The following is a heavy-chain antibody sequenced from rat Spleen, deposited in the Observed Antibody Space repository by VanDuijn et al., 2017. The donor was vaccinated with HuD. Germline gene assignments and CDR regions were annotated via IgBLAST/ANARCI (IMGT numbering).Heavy chain of an antibody. CDR1: GFTFSSFA. V-gene: IGHV5-46*01. CDR2: ISTSGGST. J-gene: IGHJ2*01. CDR3: ARDHFDY. Sequence: EVQLVESGGCLVQPGRSLKLSCAASGFTFSSFAMAWVRQAPTKGLEWVASISTSGGSTYYRDSVKGRFTVSRDNAKSTLYLQMDSLRSEDTATYYCARDHFDYWGQGVMVTVSS.